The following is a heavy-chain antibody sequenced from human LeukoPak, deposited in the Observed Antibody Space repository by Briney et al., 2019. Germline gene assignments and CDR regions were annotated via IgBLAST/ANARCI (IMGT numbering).Heavy chain of an antibody. D-gene: IGHD3-10*01. CDR1: GFTFSNYW. CDR2: INSDGSST. J-gene: IGHJ4*02. Sequence: GGALRLSCTGSGFTFSNYWMHRVRQAPGKGLVWVSGINSDGSSTNYADSVKGRFTISRDNAKNTLYLQMDSLIDEDTAIYYCGLSMVRALSPDYWGQGTLVTVSS. CDR3: GLSMVRALSPDY. V-gene: IGHV3-74*01.